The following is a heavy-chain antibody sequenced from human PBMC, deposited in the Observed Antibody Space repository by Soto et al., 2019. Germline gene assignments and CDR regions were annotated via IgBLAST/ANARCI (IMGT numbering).Heavy chain of an antibody. J-gene: IGHJ5*02. CDR2: VYWDDDK. V-gene: IGHV2-5*02. D-gene: IGHD3-10*01. CDR1: GFSLSSGGEG. CDR3: AHRQRTYFGSGRHNWFDP. Sequence: QITLKESGPPLVKPTQTLTLTCSFSGFSLSSGGEGVAWIRQPPGRALEWLALVYWDDDKRYSPSLSSRLTITKDTSKNQVVLTMTNMDPVDTATYYCAHRQRTYFGSGRHNWFDPWGQGTLVTVSS.